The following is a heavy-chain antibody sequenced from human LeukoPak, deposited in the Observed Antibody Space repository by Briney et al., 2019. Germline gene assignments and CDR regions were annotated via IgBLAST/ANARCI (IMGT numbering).Heavy chain of an antibody. V-gene: IGHV3-33*01. CDR2: IWYDGSNK. J-gene: IGHJ4*02. D-gene: IGHD3-9*01. CDR1: GFTFSSYG. Sequence: PGGSLRLSCAASGFTFSSYGMHWVRQAPGKGLEWVAVIWYDGSNKYYADSVKGRFTISRDNSKNTLYLQMNSLRAEDTAVCYCARESLLLRYFDNWGQGTLVTVSS. CDR3: ARESLLLRYFDN.